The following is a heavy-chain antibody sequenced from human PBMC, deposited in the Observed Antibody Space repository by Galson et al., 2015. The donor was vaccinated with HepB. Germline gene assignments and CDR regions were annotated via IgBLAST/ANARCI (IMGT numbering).Heavy chain of an antibody. V-gene: IGHV3-66*04. Sequence: SLRLSCAASGFTVSTNYMSWVRQAPGKGLEWVSVIHSGGSTYYADSVRGRFTISRDNSKNTLDLQMNSLRAEDTAVYFCARQGSGWAYFDYWGQGTLVTVSS. J-gene: IGHJ4*02. D-gene: IGHD6-19*01. CDR2: IHSGGST. CDR1: GFTVSTNY. CDR3: ARQGSGWAYFDY.